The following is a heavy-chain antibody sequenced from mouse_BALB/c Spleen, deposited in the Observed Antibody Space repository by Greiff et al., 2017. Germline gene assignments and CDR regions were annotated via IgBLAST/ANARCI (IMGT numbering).Heavy chain of an antibody. CDR2: ILPGSGST. J-gene: IGHJ4*01. V-gene: IGHV1-9*01. Sequence: QVLLQQSGAELMKPGASVKISCKATGYTFSSYWIEWVKQRPGHGLEWIGEILPGSGSTNYNEKFKGKATFTADTSSNTAYMQLSSLTSEDSAVYYCARGLITTVPAMDYWGQGTSVTVSS. CDR1: GYTFSSYW. CDR3: ARGLITTVPAMDY. D-gene: IGHD1-1*01.